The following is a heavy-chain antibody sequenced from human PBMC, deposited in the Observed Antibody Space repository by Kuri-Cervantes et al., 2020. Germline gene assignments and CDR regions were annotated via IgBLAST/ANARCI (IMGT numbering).Heavy chain of an antibody. CDR1: GFTFSSYS. J-gene: IGHJ6*02. V-gene: IGHV3-48*04. CDR3: ARGNEGRWFGELLGGVETPPHYYYYGMDV. D-gene: IGHD3-10*01. Sequence: GESLKISCAASGFTFSSYSMNWVRQAPGKGLEWVSYISSSSSTIYYADSVKGRFTISRDNAKNSLYLQMNSLRAEDTAVYYCARGNEGRWFGELLGGVETPPHYYYYGMDVWGQGTTVTVSS. CDR2: ISSSSSTI.